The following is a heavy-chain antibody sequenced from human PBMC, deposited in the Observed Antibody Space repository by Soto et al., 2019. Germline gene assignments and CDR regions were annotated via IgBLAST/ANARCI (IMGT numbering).Heavy chain of an antibody. V-gene: IGHV3-23*01. D-gene: IGHD5-18*01. J-gene: IGHJ4*02. Sequence: GGSLRLSCAASGFTFSSYAMSWVRQAPGKGLEWVSAISGSGGSTYYADSVKGRFTISRDNSKNTLYLQMNSLRAEDTAVYYCAKDILRGYSYAPRAFDYWGQGTLVTVSS. CDR1: GFTFSSYA. CDR3: AKDILRGYSYAPRAFDY. CDR2: ISGSGGST.